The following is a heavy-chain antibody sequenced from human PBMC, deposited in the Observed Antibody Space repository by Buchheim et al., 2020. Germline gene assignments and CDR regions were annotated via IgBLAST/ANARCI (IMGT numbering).Heavy chain of an antibody. V-gene: IGHV3-33*01. CDR3: ARETGEYCSSTSCPIGLDAFDI. D-gene: IGHD2-2*01. Sequence: QVQLVESGGGVVQPGRSLRLSCAASGFTFSSYGMHWVRQAPGKGLEWVAVIWYDGSNKYYADSVKGRFTISRDNSKNTLYLQMNSLRAEDTAVYYCARETGEYCSSTSCPIGLDAFDIWGQGT. CDR1: GFTFSSYG. J-gene: IGHJ3*02. CDR2: IWYDGSNK.